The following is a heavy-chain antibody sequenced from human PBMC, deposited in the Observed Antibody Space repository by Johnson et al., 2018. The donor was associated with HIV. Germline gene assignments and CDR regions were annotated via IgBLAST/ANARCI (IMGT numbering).Heavy chain of an antibody. CDR2: ISSSGSTI. J-gene: IGHJ3*02. CDR1: GFTFDDYD. Sequence: VQLVESGGGVVRPGGSLRLSCAASGFTFDDYDMSWIRQAPGKGLEWVSYISSSGSTIYYADSVKGRFTISRDNSKNMLYLQMNSLREEDTAVFYCARGGGCGGDCYSGYDAFDIWGQGTMVTVSS. D-gene: IGHD2-21*01. CDR3: ARGGGCGGDCYSGYDAFDI. V-gene: IGHV3-48*02.